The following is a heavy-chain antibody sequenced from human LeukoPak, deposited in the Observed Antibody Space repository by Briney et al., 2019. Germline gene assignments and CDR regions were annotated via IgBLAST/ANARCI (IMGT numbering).Heavy chain of an antibody. CDR1: GFTYSNYG. V-gene: IGHV3-23*01. Sequence: PGGSLGLSCAASGFTYSNYGMNWVRLAPGKGLEWVSAVSRSGDNTFYADSVKGRFTISRDNSKNTLYLHMNSLRVEDTAIYYCAKCGSSCWFNYWGQGTLVTVSS. D-gene: IGHD6-13*01. CDR3: AKCGSSCWFNY. J-gene: IGHJ4*02. CDR2: VSRSGDNT.